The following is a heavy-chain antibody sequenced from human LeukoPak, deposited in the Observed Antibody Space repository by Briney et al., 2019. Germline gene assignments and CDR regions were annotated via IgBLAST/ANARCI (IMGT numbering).Heavy chain of an antibody. Sequence: SETLSLTCTVSGGSISSSSYYWGWIRQPPGKGLEWIGSISYSGSTYYNPSLKSRVTISVDTSKNQFSLNLSSVTAADTAVYYCARKLVVNPPPYYFDYWGQGTLVTVSS. CDR2: ISYSGST. CDR1: GGSISSSSYY. D-gene: IGHD3-22*01. V-gene: IGHV4-39*01. J-gene: IGHJ4*02. CDR3: ARKLVVNPPPYYFDY.